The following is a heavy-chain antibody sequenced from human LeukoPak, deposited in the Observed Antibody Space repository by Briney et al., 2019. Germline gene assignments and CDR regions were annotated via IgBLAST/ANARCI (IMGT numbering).Heavy chain of an antibody. CDR3: ARAPHAGWFDP. J-gene: IGHJ5*02. Sequence: PGGSLRLSCEASGFTFSIFTMSWVRQAPGKGLEWVASIKQDGSEKYYVDSVKGRFTISRDNAKNSLYLQMNSLRAEDTAVYYCARAPHAGWFDPWGQGTLVTVSS. V-gene: IGHV3-7*01. CDR2: IKQDGSEK. CDR1: GFTFSIFT.